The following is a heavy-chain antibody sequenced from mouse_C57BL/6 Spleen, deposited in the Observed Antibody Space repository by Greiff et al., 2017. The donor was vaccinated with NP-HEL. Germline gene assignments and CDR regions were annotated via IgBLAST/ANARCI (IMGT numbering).Heavy chain of an antibody. J-gene: IGHJ3*01. CDR2: FYPGDGDT. V-gene: IGHV1-82*01. CDR1: GYAFSSSW. CDR3: ARSGGNSAWFAY. Sequence: QVQLQQSGPELVKPGASVKISCKASGYAFSSSWMNWVKQRPGKGLEWIGRFYPGDGDTNYNGKFKGKATLTADKSSSTAYMQLSSLTSEDSAVYFCARSGGNSAWFAYWGQGTLVTVSA. D-gene: IGHD2-1*01.